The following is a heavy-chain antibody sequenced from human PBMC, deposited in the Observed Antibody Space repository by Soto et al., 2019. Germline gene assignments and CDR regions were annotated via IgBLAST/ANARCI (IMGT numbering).Heavy chain of an antibody. D-gene: IGHD5-12*01. Sequence: SETLSLTCAVYCGSFSGYYWSWIRQPPGKGLEWIGEINHSGSTNYNPSLKSRVTISVDTSKNQFSLKLSSVTAADTAVYYCARSHVDERVIDYWGQGTLVTVSS. CDR1: CGSFSGYY. CDR3: ARSHVDERVIDY. CDR2: INHSGST. J-gene: IGHJ4*02. V-gene: IGHV4-34*01.